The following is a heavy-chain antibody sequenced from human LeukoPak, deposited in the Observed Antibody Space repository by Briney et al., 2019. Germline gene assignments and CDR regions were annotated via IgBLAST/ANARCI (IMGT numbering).Heavy chain of an antibody. J-gene: IGHJ4*02. CDR2: IYYSGST. D-gene: IGHD3-16*02. CDR3: ARSDYDYVWGSYRPLDY. CDR1: GGSISSYY. Sequence: SETLSLTCTVSGGSISSYYWSWIRQPPGKGLEWIGYIYYSGSTNYNPSLKSRVTISVDTSKNQFSLKLSSVTAADTAVYYCARSDYDYVWGSYRPLDYWGQGTLVTVSS. V-gene: IGHV4-59*01.